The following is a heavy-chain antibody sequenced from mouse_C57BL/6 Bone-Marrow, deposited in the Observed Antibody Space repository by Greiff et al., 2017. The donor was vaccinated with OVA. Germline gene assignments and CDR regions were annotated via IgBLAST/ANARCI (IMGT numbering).Heavy chain of an antibody. J-gene: IGHJ4*01. CDR2: INPNYGTT. CDR1: GYSFTDYN. CDR3: ANFITTVVPFAMDY. D-gene: IGHD1-1*01. V-gene: IGHV1-39*01. Sequence: LQQSGPELVKPGASVKISCKASGYSFTDYNMNWVKQSNGKSLEWIGVINPNYGTTSYNQKFKGKATLTVDQSSSTAYMQLNSLTSEDSAVYYCANFITTVVPFAMDYWGQGTSVTVSS.